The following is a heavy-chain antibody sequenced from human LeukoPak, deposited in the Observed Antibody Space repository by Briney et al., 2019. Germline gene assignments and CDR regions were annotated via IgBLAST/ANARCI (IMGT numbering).Heavy chain of an antibody. V-gene: IGHV3-30*01. Sequence: GGSLRLSCAASGFTFSNYAMHWVRQAPGKGLEWVSLISSGGTYEYYADSVKGRFTISRDNSKNTLYLQLNSLRAEDTAVYYCARVGRGVINYFDYWGQGTLVTVSS. CDR2: ISSGGTYE. J-gene: IGHJ4*02. D-gene: IGHD2-21*01. CDR3: ARVGRGVINYFDY. CDR1: GFTFSNYA.